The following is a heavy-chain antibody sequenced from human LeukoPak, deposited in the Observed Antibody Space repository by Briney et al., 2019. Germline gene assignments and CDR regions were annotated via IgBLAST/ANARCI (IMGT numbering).Heavy chain of an antibody. J-gene: IGHJ4*02. Sequence: SETLSLTCTVSGGSISSGGYYWSWIRQHPGKGLEWIGYIYYSGSIYYNPSLKSRVTISVYTSKNQFSLKLSSVTAADTAVYYCARGVTVAGTFYFDYWGQGTLVTVSS. D-gene: IGHD6-19*01. CDR3: ARGVTVAGTFYFDY. CDR2: IYYSGSI. V-gene: IGHV4-31*03. CDR1: GGSISSGGYY.